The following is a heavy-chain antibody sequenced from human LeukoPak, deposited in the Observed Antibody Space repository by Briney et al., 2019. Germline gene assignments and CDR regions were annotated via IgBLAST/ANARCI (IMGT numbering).Heavy chain of an antibody. J-gene: IGHJ4*02. V-gene: IGHV1-18*01. D-gene: IGHD3-3*01. CDR1: GGTFSSYA. CDR3: ARAHYDFWSGYLDDY. CDR2: INPNSGGT. Sequence: VASVKVSCKASGGTFSSYAISWVRQAPGQGLEWMGWINPNSGGTNYAQKLQGRVTMTTDTSTSTAYMELRSLRSDDTAVYYCARAHYDFWSGYLDDYWGQGTLVTVSS.